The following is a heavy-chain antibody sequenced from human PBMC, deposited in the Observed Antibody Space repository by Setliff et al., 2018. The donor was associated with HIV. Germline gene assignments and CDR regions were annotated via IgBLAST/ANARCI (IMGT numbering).Heavy chain of an antibody. V-gene: IGHV3-7*03. CDR2: IKQDGSEI. Sequence: GGSLRLSCAASGFTFSNYWMDWVRQAPGKGLEWVATIKQDGSEIYYMDSVKGRFTISRDNARTSLYLEMSRLRDEDTAVYLCANLWELGAWGQGTLVTVSS. D-gene: IGHD3-16*01. CDR3: ANLWELGA. J-gene: IGHJ5*02. CDR1: GFTFSNYW.